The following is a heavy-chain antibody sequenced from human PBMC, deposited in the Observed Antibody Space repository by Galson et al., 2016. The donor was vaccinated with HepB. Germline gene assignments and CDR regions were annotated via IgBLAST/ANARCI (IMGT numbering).Heavy chain of an antibody. CDR2: ISYDGSKK. D-gene: IGHD6-19*01. CDR1: GFTFSNYG. J-gene: IGHJ4*02. CDR3: AKERGMAVPGRPHDN. V-gene: IGHV3-30*18. Sequence: SLRLSCAVSGFTFSNYGMHWVRQAPGKGLEWVAVISYDGSKKYYVEYVKGRISISKDNSKNTLYLQMNSRRPEDTAQYYCAKERGMAVPGRPHDNWGQGTLVTVSS.